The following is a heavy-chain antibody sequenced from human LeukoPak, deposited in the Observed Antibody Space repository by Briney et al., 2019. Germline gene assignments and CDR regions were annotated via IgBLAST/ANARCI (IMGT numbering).Heavy chain of an antibody. CDR3: ARAPVTSCRGAYCYPFDY. CDR2: ISGSDGST. D-gene: IGHD2-21*01. Sequence: GGSLRLPCAASGFTFSSYAMSWVRQAPGKGLEWVSAISGSDGSTNYADSVKGRFTISRDNSKNTLYLQMNSLRAEDTAVYYCARAPVTSCRGAYCYPFDYWGQGTLVTVSS. J-gene: IGHJ4*02. V-gene: IGHV3-23*01. CDR1: GFTFSSYA.